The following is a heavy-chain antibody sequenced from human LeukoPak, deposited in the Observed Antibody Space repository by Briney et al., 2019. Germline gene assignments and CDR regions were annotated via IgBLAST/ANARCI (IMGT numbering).Heavy chain of an antibody. CDR3: ARGSYLLFDF. CDR1: GGSISSYY. CDR2: IYYSGST. V-gene: IGHV4-59*01. D-gene: IGHD1-26*01. Sequence: PSETLSLTCTVSGGSISSYYWSWIRQPPGKGLEWIGYIYYSGSTNYNPSLKSRVAISVDTSKNQLSLKLSSVTAADTAVYYCARGSYLLFDFWGQGTLVTVSS. J-gene: IGHJ4*02.